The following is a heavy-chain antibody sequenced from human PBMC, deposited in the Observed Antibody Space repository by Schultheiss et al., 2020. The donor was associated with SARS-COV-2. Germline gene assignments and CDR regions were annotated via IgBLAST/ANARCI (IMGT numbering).Heavy chain of an antibody. CDR3: ARDLDRYDFWSGYLSSLYYNYYGMDV. D-gene: IGHD3-3*01. CDR1: GFTFSDYY. Sequence: GGSLRLSCAASGFTFSDYYMNWVRQAPGKGLEWVSYISDSDDSKYYADSVTGRFTISRDNAKNSLYLQMNSLRAEDTAVYYCARDLDRYDFWSGYLSSLYYNYYGMDVWGQGTTVTVSS. J-gene: IGHJ6*02. CDR2: ISDSDDSK. V-gene: IGHV3-11*04.